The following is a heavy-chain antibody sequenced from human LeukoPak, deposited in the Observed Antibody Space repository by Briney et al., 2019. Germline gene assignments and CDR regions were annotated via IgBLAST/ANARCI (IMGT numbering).Heavy chain of an antibody. CDR3: VRGGTHY. CDR2: IRWDGGST. J-gene: IGHJ4*02. D-gene: IGHD2-15*01. V-gene: IGHV3-43*01. CDR1: GFTFDDYT. Sequence: GGSLRLSCAASGFTFDDYTMHWVRQAPGKGLEWVSLIRWDGGSTYYADSVKGRFTISRDNAKNTLYLQMNSLRAEDTAVYYCVRGGTHYWGQGTLVTVSS.